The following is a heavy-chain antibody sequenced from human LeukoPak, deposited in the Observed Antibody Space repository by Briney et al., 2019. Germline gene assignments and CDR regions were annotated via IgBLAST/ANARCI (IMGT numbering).Heavy chain of an antibody. Sequence: GGSLRLSCAASGFTFSSYAMSWVRQAPGKGLEWVSAISGSGGSTYYADSVKGRFTISRDNSKNTLYLQMNSLRAEDTAVYYCARYPSIVVVTGADAFDIWGQGTMVTVSS. J-gene: IGHJ3*02. CDR1: GFTFSSYA. CDR2: ISGSGGST. V-gene: IGHV3-23*01. CDR3: ARYPSIVVVTGADAFDI. D-gene: IGHD2-21*02.